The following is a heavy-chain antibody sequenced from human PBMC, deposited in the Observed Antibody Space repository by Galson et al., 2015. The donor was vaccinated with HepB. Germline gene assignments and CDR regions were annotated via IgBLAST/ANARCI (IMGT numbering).Heavy chain of an antibody. J-gene: IGHJ6*02. CDR2: INPNSGGT. CDR1: GYTFTGYY. Sequence: SVKVSCKASGYTFTGYYMHWVRQAPGQGLEWMGWINPNSGGTNYAQKFQGWVTMTRDTSISTAYMELSRLRSDDTAVYYCARVDKGLGDYYGMDVWGQGTTVTVSS. D-gene: IGHD2-2*03. V-gene: IGHV1-2*04. CDR3: ARVDKGLGDYYGMDV.